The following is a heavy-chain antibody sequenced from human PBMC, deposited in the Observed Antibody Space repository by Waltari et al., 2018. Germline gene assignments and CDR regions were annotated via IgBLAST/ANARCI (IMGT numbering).Heavy chain of an antibody. CDR3: AREGIAASYDY. J-gene: IGHJ4*02. Sequence: QVQLVQSGAEVKKPGASVKVSCKASGYTFTGYYMHWVRQAPGQGLEWMGWINPNSGGTIYAQKFQGRVTMTRDTSISTAYMELSRLRSDDTAVYYCAREGIAASYDYWGQGTLVTVSS. CDR1: GYTFTGYY. V-gene: IGHV1-2*02. CDR2: INPNSGGT. D-gene: IGHD6-25*01.